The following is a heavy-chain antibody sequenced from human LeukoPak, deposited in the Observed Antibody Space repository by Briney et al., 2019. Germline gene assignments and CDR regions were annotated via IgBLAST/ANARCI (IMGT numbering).Heavy chain of an antibody. V-gene: IGHV1-69*04. D-gene: IGHD5-18*01. CDR2: IIPILGIA. Sequence: GASVKVSCKASGGTFSSYAINWVRQAPGQGLEWMGRIIPILGIANYAQKFQGRVTITADKSTSTAYMELSSLRSEGTAVYYCASRGRDTSMDYDYWGQGTLVTVSS. CDR1: GGTFSSYA. CDR3: ASRGRDTSMDYDY. J-gene: IGHJ4*02.